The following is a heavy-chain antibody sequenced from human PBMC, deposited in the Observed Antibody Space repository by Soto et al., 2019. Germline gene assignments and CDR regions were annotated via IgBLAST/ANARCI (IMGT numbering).Heavy chain of an antibody. CDR3: ASWGHSSSWYY. J-gene: IGHJ4*02. CDR2: IIPILGIA. CDR1: GGTFSSYT. D-gene: IGHD6-13*01. Sequence: QVQLVQSGAEVKKPGSSVKVSCKASGGTFSSYTISWVRQAPGQGLEWMGRIIPILGIANYAQKFQGRVTITADKSTSTAYMERSSLRSEDTAVYYCASWGHSSSWYYWCQGTLVTVSP. V-gene: IGHV1-69*02.